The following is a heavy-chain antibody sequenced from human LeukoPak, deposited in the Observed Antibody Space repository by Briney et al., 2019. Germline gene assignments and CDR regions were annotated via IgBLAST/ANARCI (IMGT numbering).Heavy chain of an antibody. Sequence: ASVKVSCKASGYTFTGYYMHWVRQAPGQGLEWMGWINPSSGGTNYAQKFQGRVTMTRDTSISTAYMVLSRLRSDDTAVYYCARNSGYDFRYYYYYMDVWGKGTTVIVSS. CDR2: INPSSGGT. J-gene: IGHJ6*03. D-gene: IGHD5-12*01. V-gene: IGHV1-2*02. CDR1: GYTFTGYY. CDR3: ARNSGYDFRYYYYYMDV.